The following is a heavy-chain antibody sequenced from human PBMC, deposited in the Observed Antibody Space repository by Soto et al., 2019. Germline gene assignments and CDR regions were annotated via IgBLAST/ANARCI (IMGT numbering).Heavy chain of an antibody. Sequence: EVQLVESGGGLVKPGGSLRLSCAAYGFTFSSYSMNWVRQAPGKGLEWVSSISSSSSYIYYADSVKGRFTISRDSAKNSLYLQMNSLRAEDTAVYYCASEQWAGGMDVWGQGTTVTVSS. D-gene: IGHD6-19*01. CDR3: ASEQWAGGMDV. CDR2: ISSSSSYI. CDR1: GFTFSSYS. V-gene: IGHV3-21*01. J-gene: IGHJ6*02.